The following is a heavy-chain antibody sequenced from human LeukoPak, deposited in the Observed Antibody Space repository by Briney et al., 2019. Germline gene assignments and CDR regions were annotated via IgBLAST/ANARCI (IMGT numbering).Heavy chain of an antibody. CDR3: ARGGSGWYLEYYYYGMDV. CDR1: GYTFTSYY. D-gene: IGHD6-19*01. Sequence: ATVKVSCKASGYTFTSYYMHWVRQAPGQGLEWMGIINPSGGSTSYAQKFQGRVTMTRDTSASTVYMELSSLRSEDTAVYYCARGGSGWYLEYYYYGMDVWGQGTTVTVSS. J-gene: IGHJ6*02. CDR2: INPSGGST. V-gene: IGHV1-46*01.